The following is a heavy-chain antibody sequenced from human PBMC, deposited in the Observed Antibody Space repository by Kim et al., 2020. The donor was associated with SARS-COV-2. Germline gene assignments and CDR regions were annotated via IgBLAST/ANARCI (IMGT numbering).Heavy chain of an antibody. CDR3: ARDREVRGAIDY. CDR1: GGSFSGYY. V-gene: IGHV4-34*01. CDR2: INHSGST. D-gene: IGHD3-10*01. J-gene: IGHJ4*02. Sequence: SETLSLTCAVYGGSFSGYYWSWIRQPPGKGLEWIGEINHSGSTNYNPSLKSRVTISVDTSKNQFSLKLSSVTAADTAVYYCARDREVRGAIDYWGQGTLVTVTS.